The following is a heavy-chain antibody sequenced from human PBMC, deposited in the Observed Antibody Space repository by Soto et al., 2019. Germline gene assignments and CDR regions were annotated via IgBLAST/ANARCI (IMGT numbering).Heavy chain of an antibody. Sequence: PGESLKISCKGSGYSFTSYWISWVRQMPGKGLEWMGRIDPSDSYTNYSPSFQGHVTISADKSISTAYLQWSSLKASDTAMYYCASPDTVTTGSTAFDIWGQGTMVTVSS. CDR3: ASPDTVTTGSTAFDI. J-gene: IGHJ3*02. CDR1: GYSFTSYW. D-gene: IGHD4-17*01. V-gene: IGHV5-10-1*01. CDR2: IDPSDSYT.